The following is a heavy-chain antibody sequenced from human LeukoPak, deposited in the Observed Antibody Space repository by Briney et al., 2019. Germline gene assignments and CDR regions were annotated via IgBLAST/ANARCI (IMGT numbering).Heavy chain of an antibody. D-gene: IGHD5-18*01. CDR3: ARGIPEGYYYMDV. CDR1: GYTFTSYY. V-gene: IGHV1-69*05. J-gene: IGHJ6*03. CDR2: IIPIFGTA. Sequence: SVTVSCKASGYTFTSYYMHWVRQAPGQGREWMGGIIPIFGTANYAQKFQGRVTITTDESTSTAYMELSSLRSEDTAVYYCARGIPEGYYYMDVWGKGTTVTVSS.